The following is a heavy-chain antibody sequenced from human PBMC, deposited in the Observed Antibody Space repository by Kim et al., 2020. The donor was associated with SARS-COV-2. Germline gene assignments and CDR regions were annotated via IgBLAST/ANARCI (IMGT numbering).Heavy chain of an antibody. CDR1: GYTFTSYD. Sequence: ASVKVSCKASGYTFTSYDINWVRQATGQGLEWMGWMNPNSGNTGYAQKFQGRVTMTRNTSISTAYMELSSLRSEDTAVYYCARGTRKGDYYYYYMDVWGKGTTVTVSS. J-gene: IGHJ6*03. CDR3: ARGTRKGDYYYYYMDV. V-gene: IGHV1-8*01. CDR2: MNPNSGNT.